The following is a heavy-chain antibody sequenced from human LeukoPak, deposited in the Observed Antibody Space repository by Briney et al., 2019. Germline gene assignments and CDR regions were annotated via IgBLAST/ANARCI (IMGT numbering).Heavy chain of an antibody. CDR2: INHSGST. CDR3: ARDKEPTTAHFDY. CDR1: GGSFSGYY. D-gene: IGHD1-26*01. J-gene: IGHJ4*02. V-gene: IGHV4-34*01. Sequence: SETLSLTCAVYGGSFSGYYWSWIRQPPGEGLEWIGEINHSGSTNYNPSLKSRVTISVDTSKNQFSLKLSSVTAADTAVYYCARDKEPTTAHFDYWGQGTLVTVSS.